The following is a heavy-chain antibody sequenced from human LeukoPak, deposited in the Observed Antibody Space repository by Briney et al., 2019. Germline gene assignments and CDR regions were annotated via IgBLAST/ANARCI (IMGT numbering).Heavy chain of an antibody. V-gene: IGHV4-31*03. CDR2: IYYSRCN. CDR3: ARDLLDTSMVHYWYFDL. D-gene: IGHD5-18*01. CDR1: GRSISSGEYY. Sequence: PSDTLSLTCTVSGRSISSGEYYWPWIRQHPGKGLERIGYIYYSRCNYYHPSLKSRVTISVDTSKNQFSLKLSSVTAADTAVYYCARDLLDTSMVHYWYFDLWGRGTLVTVSS. J-gene: IGHJ2*01.